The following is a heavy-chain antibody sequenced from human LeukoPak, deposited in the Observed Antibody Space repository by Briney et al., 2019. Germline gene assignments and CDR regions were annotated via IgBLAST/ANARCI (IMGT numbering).Heavy chain of an antibody. Sequence: SETLSLTCTVSGGSISSSSYYWGWIRQPPGKGLEWIGSIYYSGSTYYNPSLKSRVTISEDTFKNQFSLKLSSVTAADTAVYYCARRGRGTTTLFDYWGQGTLVTVSS. CDR1: GGSISSSSYY. CDR3: ARRGRGTTTLFDY. CDR2: IYYSGST. D-gene: IGHD1-26*01. J-gene: IGHJ4*02. V-gene: IGHV4-39*01.